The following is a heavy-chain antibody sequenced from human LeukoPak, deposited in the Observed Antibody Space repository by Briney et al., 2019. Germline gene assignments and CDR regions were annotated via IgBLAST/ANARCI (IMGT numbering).Heavy chain of an antibody. CDR3: ARGLLRYSSGIDY. D-gene: IGHD6-19*01. CDR1: GGSISSYY. V-gene: IGHV4-59*01. Sequence: SETLSLTCTVSGGSISSYYWSWIRQPPGKGLEWIGYIYYSGSTNYNPSLKSRVTISVDTSKNQFSPKLSSVTAADTAVYYCARGLLRYSSGIDYWGQGTLVTVSS. CDR2: IYYSGST. J-gene: IGHJ4*02.